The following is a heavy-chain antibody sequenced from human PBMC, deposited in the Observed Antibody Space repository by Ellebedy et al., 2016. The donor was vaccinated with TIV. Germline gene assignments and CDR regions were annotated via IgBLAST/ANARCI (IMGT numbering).Heavy chain of an antibody. J-gene: IGHJ4*02. CDR3: ARISRRGDYFDY. V-gene: IGHV2-70*01. Sequence: SGPTLVXPTPTLTLTCTFSGFSLSTSGMCVSWIRQPPGKALEWLALIDWDDDKYYSTSLKTRLTISKDTSKNQVVLTMTNMDPVDTATYYCARISRRGDYFDYWGQGTLVTVSS. CDR1: GFSLSTSGMC. CDR2: IDWDDDK. D-gene: IGHD3-10*01.